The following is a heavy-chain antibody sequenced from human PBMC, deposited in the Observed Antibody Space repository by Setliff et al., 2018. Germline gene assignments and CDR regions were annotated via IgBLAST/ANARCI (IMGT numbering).Heavy chain of an antibody. CDR1: GGSISSYY. Sequence: ASETLSLTCTVPGGSISSYYWSWIRQPPGKGLEWIGYIYYSGSTNYNPSLKSRVTISVDTSKNQFSLKLSSVTAADTAVYYCARGGNDYKWGAFDIWGQGTMVTVSS. D-gene: IGHD1-20*01. V-gene: IGHV4-59*01. J-gene: IGHJ3*02. CDR2: IYYSGST. CDR3: ARGGNDYKWGAFDI.